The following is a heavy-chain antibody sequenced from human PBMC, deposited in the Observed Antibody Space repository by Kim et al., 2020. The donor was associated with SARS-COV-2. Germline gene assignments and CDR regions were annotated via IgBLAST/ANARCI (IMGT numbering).Heavy chain of an antibody. CDR2: INAGNGNT. CDR1: GYTFTSYA. Sequence: ASVKVSCKASGYTFTSYAMHWVRQAPGQRLEWMGWINAGNGNTKYSQKFQGRVTITRDTSASTAYMELSSLRSEDTAVYYCARSTIFGVAQDLSDYYYYYGMDVWGQGTTVTVSS. V-gene: IGHV1-3*01. J-gene: IGHJ6*02. D-gene: IGHD3-3*01. CDR3: ARSTIFGVAQDLSDYYYYYGMDV.